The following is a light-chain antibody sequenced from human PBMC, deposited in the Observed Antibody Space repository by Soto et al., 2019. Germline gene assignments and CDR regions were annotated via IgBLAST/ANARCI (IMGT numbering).Light chain of an antibody. CDR3: QQYENYWT. CDR2: DAS. CDR1: QDISSW. J-gene: IGKJ1*01. Sequence: DIQMTQSPSTLSASIGDRDTIACRASQDISSWLAWYQHKPGKAPKLLIYDASNLDSGVPSRFSGSGSGTEFSLTISNLQPDDCATYYCQQYENYWTFGQGTKVDIK. V-gene: IGKV1-5*01.